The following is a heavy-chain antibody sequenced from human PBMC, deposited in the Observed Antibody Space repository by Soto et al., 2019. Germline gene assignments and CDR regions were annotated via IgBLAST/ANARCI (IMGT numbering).Heavy chain of an antibody. D-gene: IGHD5-18*01. J-gene: IGHJ6*02. V-gene: IGHV3-23*01. CDR2: ISGSGGST. CDR1: GFTFSSYA. Sequence: GGSLRLSCAASGFTFSSYAMSWVRQAPGKGLEWVSAISGSGGSTYYADSVKGRFTISRDNSKNTLYLQMNSLRAEDTAVYYCAKYTAKANQYYYYYGMDVWGQGTTVTVSS. CDR3: AKYTAKANQYYYYYGMDV.